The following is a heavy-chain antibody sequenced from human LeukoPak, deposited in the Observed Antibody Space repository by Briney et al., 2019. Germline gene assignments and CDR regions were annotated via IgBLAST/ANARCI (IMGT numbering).Heavy chain of an antibody. CDR3: ATMGRVWFGELYWFDP. Sequence: ASVKVSCKASGYTFTSYYMHWVRQAPGQGLEWMGIINPSGGSTSYAQKFQGRVTMTRDTSTSTVYMELSSLRSEDTAVYYCATMGRVWFGELYWFDPWGQGTLVTVSS. CDR1: GYTFTSYY. V-gene: IGHV1-46*01. CDR2: INPSGGST. J-gene: IGHJ5*02. D-gene: IGHD3-10*01.